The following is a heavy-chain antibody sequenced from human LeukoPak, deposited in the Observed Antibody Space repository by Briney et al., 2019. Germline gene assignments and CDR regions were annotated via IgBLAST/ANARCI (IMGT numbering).Heavy chain of an antibody. J-gene: IGHJ3*02. V-gene: IGHV3-53*01. CDR3: ALGYGGNPAAFDI. Sequence: GGSLRLSCAASGFTVSSNYMSWVRQAPGKGLEWVSVIYRGGSTYYADSVKGRFTISRHNSKNTLYLQMNSLRAEDTAVYYCALGYGGNPAAFDIWGQGTMVTVSS. D-gene: IGHD4-23*01. CDR1: GFTVSSNY. CDR2: IYRGGST.